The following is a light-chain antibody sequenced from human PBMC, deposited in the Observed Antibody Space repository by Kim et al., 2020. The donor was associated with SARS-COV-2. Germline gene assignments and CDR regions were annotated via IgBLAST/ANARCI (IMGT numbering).Light chain of an antibody. Sequence: QSALTQPASVSGSPGQSITISCTGTSSDVGGYNYVSWYQQHPGKAPKLMIYDVSNRPSGVSNRFSGSKSGTTASLIISGLQAEDEADYYCSSYTSSSTDVFGTGTKVTVL. CDR3: SSYTSSSTDV. CDR2: DVS. V-gene: IGLV2-14*03. CDR1: SSDVGGYNY. J-gene: IGLJ1*01.